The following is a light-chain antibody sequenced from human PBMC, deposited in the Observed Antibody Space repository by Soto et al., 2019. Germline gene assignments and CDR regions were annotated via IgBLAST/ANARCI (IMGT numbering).Light chain of an antibody. CDR1: QSISSY. V-gene: IGKV1-39*01. CDR3: QQLYSHPLT. J-gene: IGKJ4*01. Sequence: DIRMTQSPSSLSASVGDRVTITCRASQSISSYLNWYQQKPGKAPGLLIYSASTLQSGVPSRFSGSGYGTDFSLTISNLQPEDFATYYCQQLYSHPLTFGGGTKVDIK. CDR2: SAS.